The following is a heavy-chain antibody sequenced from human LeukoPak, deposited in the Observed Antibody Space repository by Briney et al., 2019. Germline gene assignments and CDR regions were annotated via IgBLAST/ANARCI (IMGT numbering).Heavy chain of an antibody. CDR3: ASNKYYDILPLDY. CDR1: GYTFTGYY. J-gene: IGHJ4*02. D-gene: IGHD3-9*01. Sequence: ASVKVSCKASGYTFTGYYMHWVRPAPGQGLEWMGWINPNSGGTNYAQKFQGRVTMTRDTSISTAYMELSRLRSDDTAVYYCASNKYYDILPLDYWGQGNPGHRLL. V-gene: IGHV1-2*02. CDR2: INPNSGGT.